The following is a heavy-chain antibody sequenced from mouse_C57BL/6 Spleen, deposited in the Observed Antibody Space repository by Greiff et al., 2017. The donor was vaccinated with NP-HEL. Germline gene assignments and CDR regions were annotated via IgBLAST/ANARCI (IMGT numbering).Heavy chain of an antibody. V-gene: IGHV5-16*01. CDR2: INYDGSST. D-gene: IGHD4-1*01. Sequence: EVQLVESEGGLVQPGSSMKLSCTASGFTFSDYYMAWVRQVPEKGLEWVANINYDGSSTYYLDSLKSRFIISRDNAKNILYLQMSSLKSEDTATYYCARDLGGGLFAYWGQGTLVTVSA. CDR3: ARDLGGGLFAY. J-gene: IGHJ3*01. CDR1: GFTFSDYY.